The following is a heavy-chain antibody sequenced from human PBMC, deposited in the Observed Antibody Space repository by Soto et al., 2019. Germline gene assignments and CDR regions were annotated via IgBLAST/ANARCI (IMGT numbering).Heavy chain of an antibody. V-gene: IGHV4-39*01. Sequence: SETLSLTCTVSGGSISSSSYYWGWIRQPPGKGLEWIGSIYYSGSTYYNPSLKSRVTISVDTSKNQFSLKLSSVTAADTAVYYCASPISTSSDYYYYYGMDVWGQGTTVTVSS. J-gene: IGHJ6*02. D-gene: IGHD2-2*01. CDR1: GGSISSSSYY. CDR3: ASPISTSSDYYYYYGMDV. CDR2: IYYSGST.